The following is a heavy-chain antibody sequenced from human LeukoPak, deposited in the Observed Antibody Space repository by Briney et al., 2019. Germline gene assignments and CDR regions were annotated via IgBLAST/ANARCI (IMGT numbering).Heavy chain of an antibody. CDR1: GGSISSYY. Sequence: SETLSLTCTVSGGSISSYYWSWIRQPPGKGLEWMGYIYYSGGTNYNPSLKSRVTISVDTSKNQFSLKLSSVTAADTAVYYCARGGYGSFDYWGQGTLVTVSS. CDR2: IYYSGGT. J-gene: IGHJ4*02. CDR3: ARGGYGSFDY. V-gene: IGHV4-59*01. D-gene: IGHD6-13*01.